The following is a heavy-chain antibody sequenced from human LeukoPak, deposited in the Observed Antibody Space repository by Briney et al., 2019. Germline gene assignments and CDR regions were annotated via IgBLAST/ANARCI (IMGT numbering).Heavy chain of an antibody. CDR1: GFTFSDHY. J-gene: IGHJ4*02. CDR2: INPDGSTT. CDR3: AKDLHYGSADY. V-gene: IGHV3-74*01. Sequence: GGSLRLSCVASGFTFSDHYMHWVRQDPGKGLVWVSFINPDGSTTNYADSVKGRFTISRDNAKNALYLQMNSLRAEDTAVYYCAKDLHYGSADYWGQGTLVTVSS. D-gene: IGHD3-10*01.